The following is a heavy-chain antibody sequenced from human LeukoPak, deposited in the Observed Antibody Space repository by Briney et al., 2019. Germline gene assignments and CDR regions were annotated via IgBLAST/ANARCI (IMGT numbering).Heavy chain of an antibody. CDR1: GFTFSSYA. D-gene: IGHD3-10*01. CDR3: ARESGSGWTIFDY. Sequence: GGSLRLSCAASGFTFSSYAMSWVRQAPGKGLEWVSAISGSGGSTYYADSVKGRFTISRDNSKNSLHLQMNSLRAEDTAVYYCARESGSGWTIFDYWGQGTLATVSS. V-gene: IGHV3-23*01. J-gene: IGHJ4*02. CDR2: ISGSGGST.